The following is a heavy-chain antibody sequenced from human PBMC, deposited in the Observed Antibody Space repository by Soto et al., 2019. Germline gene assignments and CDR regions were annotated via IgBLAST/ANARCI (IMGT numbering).Heavy chain of an antibody. V-gene: IGHV1-69*06. CDR2: IIPIVGTA. CDR1: GGTFSSYA. J-gene: IGHJ3*02. CDR3: ARVVLRYFDWSPGAFDI. Sequence: QVQLVQSGAEVKKPGSSVKVSCKASGGTFSSYAISWVRQAPGQGLEWMGGIIPIVGTANYAQKFQGRVTITADKSTSTTYMELSSLRSEDTAVYYCARVVLRYFDWSPGAFDIWGQGTMVTVSS. D-gene: IGHD3-9*01.